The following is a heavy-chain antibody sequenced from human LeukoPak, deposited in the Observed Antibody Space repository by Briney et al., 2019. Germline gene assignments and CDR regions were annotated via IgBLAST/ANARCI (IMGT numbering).Heavy chain of an antibody. CDR1: GFTFDDYA. J-gene: IGHJ4*02. Sequence: QPGGSLRLSCAASGFTFDDYAMHWVRQAPGKGLEWVSGISWNSGSIGYADSVKGRFTISRDNAKNSLYLQMNSLGAEDTALYYCAKEMYLGSGSLDYWGQGTLVTVSS. V-gene: IGHV3-9*01. CDR3: AKEMYLGSGSLDY. D-gene: IGHD3-10*01. CDR2: ISWNSGSI.